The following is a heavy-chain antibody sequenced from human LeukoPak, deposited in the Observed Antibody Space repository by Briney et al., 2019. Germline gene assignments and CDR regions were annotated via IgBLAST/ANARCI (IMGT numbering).Heavy chain of an antibody. D-gene: IGHD2/OR15-2a*01. CDR2: IYYSGST. CDR1: GGSISSGGYY. J-gene: IGHJ3*02. V-gene: IGHV4-61*08. CDR3: ARAVYDPGHLDI. Sequence: SETLSLTCTVSGGSISSGGYYWSWIRQHPGKGLEWIGYIYYSGSTNYNPSLKSRVTISVDTSKNQFSLKLSSVTAADTAVYYCARAVYDPGHLDIWGQGTMVTVSS.